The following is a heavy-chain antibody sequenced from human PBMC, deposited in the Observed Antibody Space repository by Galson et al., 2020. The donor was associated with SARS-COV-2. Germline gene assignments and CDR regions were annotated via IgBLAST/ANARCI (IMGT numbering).Heavy chain of an antibody. Sequence: SETLSLTCTVSGGSISSGGYYWSWIRQHPGKGLEWIGYIYYSGSTYYNPSLKSRVTISVDTSKNQFSLKLSSVTAADTAVYYCARKEMEQQLPLYGMDVWGQGTTVTVSS. D-gene: IGHD6-13*01. V-gene: IGHV4-31*03. J-gene: IGHJ6*02. CDR2: IYYSGST. CDR1: GGSISSGGYY. CDR3: ARKEMEQQLPLYGMDV.